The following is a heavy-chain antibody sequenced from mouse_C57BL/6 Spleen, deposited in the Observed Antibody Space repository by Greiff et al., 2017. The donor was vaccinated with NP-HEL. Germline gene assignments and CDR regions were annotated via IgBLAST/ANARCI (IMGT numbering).Heavy chain of an antibody. CDR1: GYTFTSYW. J-gene: IGHJ1*03. Sequence: QVQLQQPGAELVRPGSSVKLSCKASGYTFTSYWMHWVKQRPIQGLEWIGNIDPSDSETHYNQKFKDKATLTVDKSSSTAYMQLSSLTSEDSAVYYCAHSGYDDWYFDVWGTGTTVTVSS. V-gene: IGHV1-52*01. D-gene: IGHD2-2*01. CDR2: IDPSDSET. CDR3: AHSGYDDWYFDV.